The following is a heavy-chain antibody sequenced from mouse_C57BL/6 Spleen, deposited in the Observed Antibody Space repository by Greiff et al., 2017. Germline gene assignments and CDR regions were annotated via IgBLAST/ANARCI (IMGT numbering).Heavy chain of an antibody. V-gene: IGHV1-64*01. D-gene: IGHD2-2*01. CDR2: IHPNSGST. CDR3: ARIMVTTATFYAMDY. J-gene: IGHJ4*01. CDR1: GYTFTSYW. Sequence: QVQLQQPGAELVKPGASVKLSCTASGYTFTSYWMPWVQQRPGQGLEWIGMIHPNSGSTNYNEKFKSKATLTVDKSSSTAYMQLSSLTSEDSAVYYCARIMVTTATFYAMDYWGQGTSVTVSS.